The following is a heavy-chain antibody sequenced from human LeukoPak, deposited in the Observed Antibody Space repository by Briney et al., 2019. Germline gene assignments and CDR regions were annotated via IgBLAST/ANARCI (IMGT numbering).Heavy chain of an antibody. J-gene: IGHJ4*02. CDR3: AKARGYSYVPDY. CDR1: GFTFSGYS. D-gene: IGHD5-18*01. CDR2: MSSSGSTI. V-gene: IGHV3-48*04. Sequence: PGGSLRLSCAASGFTFSGYSMNWVRQAPGKGLEWVSCMSSSGSTIYYADSVKGRFTISRDNAKNSLYLQMNSLRAEDTALYYCAKARGYSYVPDYWGQGTLVTVSS.